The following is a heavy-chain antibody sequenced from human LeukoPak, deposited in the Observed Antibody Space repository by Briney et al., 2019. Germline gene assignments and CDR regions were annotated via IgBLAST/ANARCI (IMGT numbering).Heavy chain of an antibody. CDR3: TVSRSPSLPFDY. CDR2: ISGSGGST. J-gene: IGHJ4*02. D-gene: IGHD4-11*01. V-gene: IGHV3-23*01. CDR1: GFTFSSYA. Sequence: GGSLRLSCAASGFTFSSYAMSWVRQAPGKGLEWVSAISGSGGSTYYADSVKGRFTISRDNSKNTLSLQINMLRPEDTAVYYSTVSRSPSLPFDYWGQGTLVTVSS.